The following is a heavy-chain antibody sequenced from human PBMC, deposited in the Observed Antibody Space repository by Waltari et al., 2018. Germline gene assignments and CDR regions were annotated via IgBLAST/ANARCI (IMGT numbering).Heavy chain of an antibody. Sequence: EVQLVESGGGLIQPGGSMSLSCVGPGFPVNSNYMNSFPQVPGKGLEWVSNIPLGTNANYAESVRGRFTISRDNSKDTLYLQMNSLRVEDTAVYFCARHVSGPTRAAFDVWGQGTMVTVSS. V-gene: IGHV3-53*01. CDR2: IPLGTNA. D-gene: IGHD6-19*01. CDR3: ARHVSGPTRAAFDV. CDR1: GFPVNSNY. J-gene: IGHJ3*01.